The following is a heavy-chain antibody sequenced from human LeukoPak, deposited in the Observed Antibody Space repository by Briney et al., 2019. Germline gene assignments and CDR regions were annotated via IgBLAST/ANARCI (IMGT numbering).Heavy chain of an antibody. J-gene: IGHJ3*02. CDR2: ISYDGSNK. V-gene: IGHV3-30*19. D-gene: IGHD2-15*01. CDR1: GFTFSIYG. CDR3: ARSVVPDAFDI. Sequence: GRSLRLSCAASGFTFSIYGMHWVRQAPGKGLEWVAVISYDGSNKYYADSVKGRFTISRDNSKNTLYLQMNSLRAEDTAVYYCARSVVPDAFDIWGQGTMVTVSS.